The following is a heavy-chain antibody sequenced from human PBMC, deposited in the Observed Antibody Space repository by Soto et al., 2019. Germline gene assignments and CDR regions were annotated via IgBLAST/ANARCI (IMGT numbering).Heavy chain of an antibody. V-gene: IGHV4-31*11. J-gene: IGHJ4*02. CDR1: GGSISSGGYY. CDR3: ARDRYAILTGLDY. Sequence: QVQLQESGPGLVKPSQTLYLSCAVSGGSISSGGYYWSWIRQHPGKGLEWIGYIYYSGSTYYNPSLKSRVTISVDTSKNQFSLKLSSVTAAVTAVYYCARDRYAILTGLDYWGQVTLVTVSS. D-gene: IGHD3-9*01. CDR2: IYYSGST.